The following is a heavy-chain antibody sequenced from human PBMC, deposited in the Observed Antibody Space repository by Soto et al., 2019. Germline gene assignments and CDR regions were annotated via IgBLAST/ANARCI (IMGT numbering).Heavy chain of an antibody. D-gene: IGHD3-22*01. CDR3: ARSMSYDPSAYAFDI. Sequence: QVQLVESGGGVVQPGRSLRLSCAASGFTFSSYAMHWVRQAPGKGLEWVAVISYDGSNKYYADSVKGRFTISRDNSKNPLYLQMNSLRAEDTAVYYCARSMSYDPSAYAFDIWGQGTMVTVSS. J-gene: IGHJ3*02. CDR1: GFTFSSYA. CDR2: ISYDGSNK. V-gene: IGHV3-30-3*01.